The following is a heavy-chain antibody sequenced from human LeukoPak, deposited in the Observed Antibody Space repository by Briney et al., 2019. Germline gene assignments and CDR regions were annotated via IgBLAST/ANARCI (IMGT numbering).Heavy chain of an antibody. V-gene: IGHV1-18*01. CDR2: ISVYNGNT. J-gene: IGHJ6*02. CDR1: GYTFTSYG. D-gene: IGHD1-26*01. CDR3: ARVTESGSYYYYGMDV. Sequence: ASVKVSCKASGYTFTSYGISWVRQAPGQGLEWMGWISVYNGNTNYAQKLQGRVTMTTDTSTSTAYMELRSLRSDDTAVYYCARVTESGSYYYYGMDVWGQGTTVTVSS.